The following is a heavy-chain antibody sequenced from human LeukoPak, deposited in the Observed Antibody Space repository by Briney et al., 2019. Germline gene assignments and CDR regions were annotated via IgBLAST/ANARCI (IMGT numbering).Heavy chain of an antibody. Sequence: ASVTLSFKASGYAFTAYYIHWVRQAPGQGLEWMGWIRGKDGGTHYGQKFQGRVTMTRDTSITTVYLDLSILTSDDTAVYFCTRDPGGDPFFDYWGQGALVTVSS. CDR2: IRGKDGGT. CDR1: GYAFTAYY. J-gene: IGHJ4*02. CDR3: TRDPGGDPFFDY. D-gene: IGHD2-21*02. V-gene: IGHV1-2*02.